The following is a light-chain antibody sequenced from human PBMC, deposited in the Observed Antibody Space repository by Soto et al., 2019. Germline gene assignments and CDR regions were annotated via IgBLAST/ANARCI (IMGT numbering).Light chain of an antibody. J-gene: IGKJ5*01. CDR2: GAS. CDR3: QPYNNWPPIT. CDR1: QSLSSN. Sequence: EIVMTQSPATLSVSPGERATLSCRASQSLSSNLAWYQQKLGQAPRLLIYGASTRATGIPARFSGSGSGTEFTLHINSLQSEDFAVYYCQPYNNWPPITFGQGTRLEIK. V-gene: IGKV3-15*01.